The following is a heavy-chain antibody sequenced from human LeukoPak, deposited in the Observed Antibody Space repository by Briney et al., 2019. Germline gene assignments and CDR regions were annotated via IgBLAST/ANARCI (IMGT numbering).Heavy chain of an antibody. CDR3: ATRNTYSSSWYG. CDR1: GGTFSSYA. CDR2: IIPIFGTA. J-gene: IGHJ4*02. V-gene: IGHV1-69*13. D-gene: IGHD6-13*01. Sequence: VASVKVSCKASGGTFSSYAISWVRQAPGQGLEWMGGIIPIFGTANYAQKFQGRVTITADESTSTAYMELSSLRSEDTAVYYCATRNTYSSSWYGWGQGTLVTVSS.